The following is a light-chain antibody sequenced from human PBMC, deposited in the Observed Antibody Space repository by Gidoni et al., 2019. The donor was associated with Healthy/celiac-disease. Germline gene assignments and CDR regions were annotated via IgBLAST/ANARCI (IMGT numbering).Light chain of an antibody. J-gene: IGLJ3*02. V-gene: IGLV4-69*01. CDR3: QTWGTGMDWV. Sequence: QLVLTQSPSASASLGASVKLTCTLSSGHSSYAIAWHQQQPEKGPRYLMKLNSDGSHSKGDGIPDRFSGASSGAERYLTISSLQSEDEADYDCQTWGTGMDWVFGGGTKLTVL. CDR1: SGHSSYA. CDR2: LNSDGSH.